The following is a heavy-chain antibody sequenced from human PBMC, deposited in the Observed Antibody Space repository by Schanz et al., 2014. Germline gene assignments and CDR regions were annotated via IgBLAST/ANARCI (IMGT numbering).Heavy chain of an antibody. CDR1: GFTFSRYW. D-gene: IGHD2-21*01. Sequence: VQLVESGGGLVKPGGSLRLSCAASGFTFSRYWMHWVRQAPGKGLEWVAFIRYDGSSKYYADSVRGRFTISRDNSINTLSLQMNRLSADDTAVYYCAKGQGAVINNWYFDLWGRGTLVTVSS. CDR3: AKGQGAVINNWYFDL. J-gene: IGHJ2*01. CDR2: IRYDGSSK. V-gene: IGHV3-30*02.